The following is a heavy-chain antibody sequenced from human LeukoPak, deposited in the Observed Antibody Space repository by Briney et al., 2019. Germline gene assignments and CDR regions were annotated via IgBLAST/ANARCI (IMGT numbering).Heavy chain of an antibody. D-gene: IGHD3-3*01. J-gene: IGHJ6*03. CDR1: NGSITSSRYY. CDR2: IYYSGST. Sequence: SETLSLTCAVSNGSITSSRYYWGWIRQPPGKGLEWIGSIYYSGSTYYNPSLKSRVTISLATSKNQISLKLTSVAAADTAVYYFASCYDFNYYYMHVWGKGTKVTVSS. CDR3: ASCYDFNYYYMHV. V-gene: IGHV4-39*07.